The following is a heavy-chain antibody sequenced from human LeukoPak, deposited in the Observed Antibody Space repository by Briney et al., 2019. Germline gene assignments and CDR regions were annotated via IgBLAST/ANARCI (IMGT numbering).Heavy chain of an antibody. CDR1: GFTFSSYS. J-gene: IGHJ4*02. D-gene: IGHD6-13*01. CDR2: ISSSSSYI. CDR3: AKEGAGIAGTGYFDY. Sequence: GGSLRLSCAASGFTFSSYSMNWVRQAPGKGLEWVSSISSSSSYIYYADSVKGRFTISRDNAKNSLYLQMNSLRAEDTAVYYCAKEGAGIAGTGYFDYWGQGTLVTVSS. V-gene: IGHV3-21*04.